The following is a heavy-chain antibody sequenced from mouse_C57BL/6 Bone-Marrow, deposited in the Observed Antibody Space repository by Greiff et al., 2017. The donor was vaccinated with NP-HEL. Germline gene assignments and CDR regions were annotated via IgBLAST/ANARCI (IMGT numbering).Heavy chain of an antibody. J-gene: IGHJ3*01. Sequence: QVQLQQSGAELARPGASVKLSCKASGYTFTSYGISWVKQRTGQGLEWIGEIYPRSGNTYYNEKFKGKATLTADKSSSTAYMELRSLTSEDSAVYFCARWDGYYGPFAYWGQGTLVTVSA. CDR2: IYPRSGNT. D-gene: IGHD2-3*01. CDR3: ARWDGYYGPFAY. V-gene: IGHV1-81*01. CDR1: GYTFTSYG.